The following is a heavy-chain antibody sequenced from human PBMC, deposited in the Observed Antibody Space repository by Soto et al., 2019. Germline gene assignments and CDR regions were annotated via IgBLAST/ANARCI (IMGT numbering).Heavy chain of an antibody. V-gene: IGHV3-30-3*01. Sequence: QVQLVESGGGVVQSGRSLRLSCAASGFTFSSYAMHWVRQAPGKGLEWVAVISYDGSNKYYADSVKGRFTISRDNSKNTLYLQMNSLRAEDTAVYYCASLMTTVVTTFDYWGQGTLVTVSS. CDR3: ASLMTTVVTTFDY. CDR2: ISYDGSNK. J-gene: IGHJ4*02. D-gene: IGHD4-17*01. CDR1: GFTFSSYA.